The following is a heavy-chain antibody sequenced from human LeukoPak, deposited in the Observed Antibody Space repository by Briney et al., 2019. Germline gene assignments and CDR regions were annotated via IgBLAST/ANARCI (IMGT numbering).Heavy chain of an antibody. Sequence: GGSLRLSCSATDFIVSDSHMSWVRQAPGRGLEWVSVIFGADTTFYADSVKGRFTISRDNLQNTVNLQMNSLRDDDTAVYYCARGGEILDYWGQGTQVTVSS. CDR2: IFGADTT. J-gene: IGHJ4*02. CDR3: ARGGEILDY. V-gene: IGHV3-53*01. D-gene: IGHD3-16*01. CDR1: DFIVSDSH.